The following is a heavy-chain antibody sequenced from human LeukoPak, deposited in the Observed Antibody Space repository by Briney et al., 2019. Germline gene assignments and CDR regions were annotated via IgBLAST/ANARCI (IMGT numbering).Heavy chain of an antibody. V-gene: IGHV3-73*01. J-gene: IGHJ4*02. D-gene: IGHD6-13*01. CDR1: GFTFSGSA. CDR2: IRSKANSYAT. Sequence: GGSLRLSCAASGFTFSGSAMHWVRQASGKGLEWVGRIRSKANSYATAHAASVKGRFTISRDDSKNTAYLQMNSLKTEDTAVYYCTTPNPGIAAAGTFPPFDYWGQGTLVTVSS. CDR3: TTPNPGIAAAGTFPPFDY.